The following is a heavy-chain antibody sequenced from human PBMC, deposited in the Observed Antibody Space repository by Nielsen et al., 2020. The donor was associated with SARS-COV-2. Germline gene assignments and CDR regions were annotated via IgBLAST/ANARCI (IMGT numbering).Heavy chain of an antibody. CDR2: IYPGDSDT. D-gene: IGHD2-21*01. CDR1: GYSFTSYW. CDR3: ARLGAYCGGDCYWGHYYYYYMDV. V-gene: IGHV5-51*01. Sequence: GESLKISCKGSGYSFTSYWIGWVRQMPGKGLEWMGIIYPGDSDTRYSPSFQGQVTISADKSISTAYLQWSSLKASDTAMYYCARLGAYCGGDCYWGHYYYYYMDVWGKGTTVTVSS. J-gene: IGHJ6*03.